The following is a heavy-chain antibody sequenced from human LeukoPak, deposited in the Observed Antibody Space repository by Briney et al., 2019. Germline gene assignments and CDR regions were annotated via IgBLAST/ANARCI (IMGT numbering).Heavy chain of an antibody. CDR3: ARGDSSSWYDWFDP. CDR1: GFTFSSYS. V-gene: IGHV3-21*01. CDR2: ISSSSSYT. D-gene: IGHD6-13*01. J-gene: IGHJ5*02. Sequence: GGSLRLSCAASGFTFSSYSMNWVRQAPGKGLEWVSSISSSSSYTYYADSVKGRFTISRDNAKNSLYLQMNSLRAEDTAVYYCARGDSSSWYDWFDPWGQGTLVTVSS.